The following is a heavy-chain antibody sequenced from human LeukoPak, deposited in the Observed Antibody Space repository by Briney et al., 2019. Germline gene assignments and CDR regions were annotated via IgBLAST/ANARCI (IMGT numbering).Heavy chain of an antibody. V-gene: IGHV3-23*01. CDR2: LAAASGTR. CDR1: GFLFSTYS. Sequence: GGSVRLSCAASGFLFSTYSVNWVRQAPGQGLEWVAALAAASGTRYYANSVKGRITISRDNSKNTVFLQMNSPRVEDTAVYYCAKDKVPDGKWDIDYWGQGTLVTVSS. J-gene: IGHJ4*02. D-gene: IGHD1-26*01. CDR3: AKDKVPDGKWDIDY.